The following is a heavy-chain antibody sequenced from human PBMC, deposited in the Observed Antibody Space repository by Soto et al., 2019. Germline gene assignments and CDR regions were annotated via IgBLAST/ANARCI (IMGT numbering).Heavy chain of an antibody. CDR3: ASNVGSGRYYFTDY. V-gene: IGHV4-59*05. Sequence: PSETLSLTCTVSGGSISSYYWSWIRQPPGKGLEWIGSIYYSGSTYYNPSLKSRVTISVDTSKNQFSLKLSSVTAADTAVYYCASNVGSGRYYFTDYWGQGTLVTVSS. CDR2: IYYSGST. D-gene: IGHD3-10*01. J-gene: IGHJ4*02. CDR1: GGSISSYY.